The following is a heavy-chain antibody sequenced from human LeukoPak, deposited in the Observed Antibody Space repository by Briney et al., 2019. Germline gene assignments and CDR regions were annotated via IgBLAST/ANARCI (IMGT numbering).Heavy chain of an antibody. J-gene: IGHJ4*02. CDR1: GFTFSSYA. D-gene: IGHD3-3*01. V-gene: IGHV3-23*01. CDR3: AKDASARPSDY. Sequence: GGSLRLSCAASGFTFSSYAMSWFCQAPGKGLEWVSFISDSGGSTYYADSVKGRFTISRDNSKNTLYLQMSSLRAEDTAIYYCAKDASARPSDYWGPGTLVTVSS. CDR2: ISDSGGST.